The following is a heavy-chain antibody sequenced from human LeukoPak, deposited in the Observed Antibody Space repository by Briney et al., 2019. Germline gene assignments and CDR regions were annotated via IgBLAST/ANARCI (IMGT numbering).Heavy chain of an antibody. V-gene: IGHV4-34*01. CDR2: INHSGST. J-gene: IGHJ4*02. D-gene: IGHD6-13*01. CDR1: GGSFSGYY. CDR3: ARRDPGEQQLVGFVDY. Sequence: SETLSLTCAVYGGSFSGYYWSWIRQPPGKGLEWIGEINHSGSTNYNPSLKSRVTISVDTSKNQFSLKLSSVTAADTAVYYCARRDPGEQQLVGFVDYWGQGTLVTVSS.